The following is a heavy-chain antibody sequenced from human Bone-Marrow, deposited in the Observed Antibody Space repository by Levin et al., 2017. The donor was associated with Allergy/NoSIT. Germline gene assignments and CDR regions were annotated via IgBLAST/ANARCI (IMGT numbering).Heavy chain of an antibody. J-gene: IGHJ6*02. Sequence: ASVKVSCKASGYTFTTSDVNWVRQAPGQGLEWVGWMNPGSGNTGFAQKFQGRVTMTGDTSRSTAYMELKSLTSEDTAVYFCARDSLVPATMRTGYSNYGMDVWGQGTTVTVSS. CDR1: GYTFTTSD. CDR2: MNPGSGNT. CDR3: ARDSLVPATMRTGYSNYGMDV. V-gene: IGHV1-8*01. D-gene: IGHD2-2*01.